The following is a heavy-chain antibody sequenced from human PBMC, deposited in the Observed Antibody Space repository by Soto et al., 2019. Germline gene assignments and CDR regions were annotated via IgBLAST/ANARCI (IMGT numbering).Heavy chain of an antibody. CDR3: PSHAPTGTVRGVNHLDY. Sequence: QLQLQESGPGLVKPSETLSLTCSVSGGSIISSYYWGWVRQPPGTGLEWVGSMYYSGSTYYNPSLESRVTISVDRSWPRFTLKVTPVTAADPAVYYCPSHAPTGTVRGVNHLDYWGKGLLVPVSS. CDR1: GGSIISSYY. V-gene: IGHV4-39*01. D-gene: IGHD3-10*01. CDR2: MYYSGST. J-gene: IGHJ4*02.